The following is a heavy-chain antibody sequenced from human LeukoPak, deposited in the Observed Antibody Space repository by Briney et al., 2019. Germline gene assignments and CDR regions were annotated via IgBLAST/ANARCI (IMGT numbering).Heavy chain of an antibody. D-gene: IGHD3-10*01. J-gene: IGHJ5*02. CDR2: IKQDGSEK. CDR3: VREVLYYYGAERLFWFDP. Sequence: GGSLRLSCEGSEFSFSSYWMSWVRQAPGKGLEWVAKIKQDGSEKYYVDSVKGRFTISRDNAKKSMYLTMISLRVEDTAVYYCVREVLYYYGAERLFWFDPWGQGTLVTVSS. V-gene: IGHV3-7*01. CDR1: EFSFSSYW.